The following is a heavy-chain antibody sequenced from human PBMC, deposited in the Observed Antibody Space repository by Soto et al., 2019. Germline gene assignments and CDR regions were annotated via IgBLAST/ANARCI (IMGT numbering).Heavy chain of an antibody. CDR3: ATTPGGSYIPLFDY. CDR2: FDPEDGET. CDR1: GYTLTELS. V-gene: IGHV1-24*01. Sequence: ASVKVSCKVSGYTLTELSMHWVRQAPGKGLEWMGGFDPEDGETIYAQKFQGRVTMTEDTSTDTAYMELSSLRSEDTAVYYCATTPGGSYIPLFDYWGQGTLVTVSS. J-gene: IGHJ4*02. D-gene: IGHD1-26*01.